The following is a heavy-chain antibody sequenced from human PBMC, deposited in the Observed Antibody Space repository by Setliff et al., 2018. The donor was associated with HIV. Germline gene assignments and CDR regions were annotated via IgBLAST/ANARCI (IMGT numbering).Heavy chain of an antibody. D-gene: IGHD6-13*01. CDR1: AHTFTGYY. J-gene: IGHJ5*02. Sequence: ASVKVSCKASAHTFTGYYVHWVRQAPGQGLEWMGWINPNNGGTNYAQKFQGRVTMTRDTTITTVYMELSRLRSDDTAVYYCERDYGSSNWRREGNWFDPWGQGTLVTVSS. CDR3: ERDYGSSNWRREGNWFDP. CDR2: INPNNGGT. V-gene: IGHV1-2*02.